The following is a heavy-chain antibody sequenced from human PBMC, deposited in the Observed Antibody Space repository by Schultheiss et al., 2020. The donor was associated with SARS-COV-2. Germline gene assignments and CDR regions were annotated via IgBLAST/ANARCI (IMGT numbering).Heavy chain of an antibody. CDR1: GFTFSSYE. CDR3: TRITYYYDSSGYYYGWFDP. V-gene: IGHV3-49*04. D-gene: IGHD3-22*01. Sequence: GGSLRLSCAASGFTFSSYEMNWVRQAPGKGLEWVGFIRSKAYGGTTEYAASVKGRFTISRDDSKSIAYLQMNSLKTEDTAVYYCTRITYYYDSSGYYYGWFDPWGQGTLVTVSS. CDR2: IRSKAYGGTT. J-gene: IGHJ5*02.